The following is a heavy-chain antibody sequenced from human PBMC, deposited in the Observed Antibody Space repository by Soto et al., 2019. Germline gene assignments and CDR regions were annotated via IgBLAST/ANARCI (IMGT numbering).Heavy chain of an antibody. CDR2: IGTAGDT. V-gene: IGHV3-13*01. CDR3: ARGLEGPTGLFPDAFDI. J-gene: IGHJ3*02. CDR1: GFTFSSYD. Sequence: GGSLRLSCAASGFTFSSYDMHWVRQATGKGLEWVSAIGTAGDTYYPGSVKGRFTISRENAKNSLYLQMNSLRAGDTAVYYCARGLEGPTGLFPDAFDIWGQGTMVTVSS. D-gene: IGHD6-19*01.